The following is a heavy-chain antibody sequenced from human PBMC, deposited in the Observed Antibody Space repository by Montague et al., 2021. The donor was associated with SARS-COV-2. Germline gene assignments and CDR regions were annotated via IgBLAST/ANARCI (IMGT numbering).Heavy chain of an antibody. J-gene: IGHJ4*02. V-gene: IGHV4-59*08. D-gene: IGHD4-17*01. Sequence: SETLSLTCSVSGASISNYYWSWIRQPPGRRLEWIGYISYSGSTNYNPSLKSRVTISVDMSKNQFSLKLSCVTAADAAVYYCSSVYTVTYYFDYWGRGTLVTVSS. CDR1: GASISNYY. CDR2: ISYSGST. CDR3: SSVYTVTYYFDY.